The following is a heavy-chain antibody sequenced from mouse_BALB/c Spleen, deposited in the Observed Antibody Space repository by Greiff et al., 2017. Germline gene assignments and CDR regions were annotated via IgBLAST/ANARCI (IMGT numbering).Heavy chain of an antibody. CDR1: GYTFTDYA. V-gene: IGHV1S137*01. J-gene: IGHJ2*01. Sequence: VQLQQSGAELVRPGVSVKISCKGSGYTFTDYAMHWVKQSHAKSLEWIGVISTYYGDASYNQKFKGKATMTVDKSSSTAYMELDRLTSEDSAIDYCARGRITTARFDYWGQGTTLTVSS. CDR2: ISTYYGDA. CDR3: ARGRITTARFDY. D-gene: IGHD1-2*01.